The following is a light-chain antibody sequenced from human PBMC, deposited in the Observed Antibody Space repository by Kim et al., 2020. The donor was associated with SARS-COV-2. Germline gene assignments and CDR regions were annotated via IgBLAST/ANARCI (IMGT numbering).Light chain of an antibody. J-gene: IGLJ2*01. CDR2: EDN. CDR3: QSYDSSNVV. CDR1: SGSIASNY. Sequence: GKTVTLSCTRSSGSIASNYVQWYQQRPGSAATTVIYEDNQRPSGVPDRFSGSIDSSSNSASLTISGLKTEDEADYYCQSYDSSNVVFGGGTQLTVL. V-gene: IGLV6-57*03.